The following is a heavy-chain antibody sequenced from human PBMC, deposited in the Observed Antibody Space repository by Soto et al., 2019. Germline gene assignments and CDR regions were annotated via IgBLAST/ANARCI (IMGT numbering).Heavy chain of an antibody. Sequence: GGSLRLSCAASGFTFSSYGMHWVRQAPGKGLEWVAVISYDGSNKYYADSVKGRFTISRDNSKNTLYLQMNSLRAEDTVVYYCAKVRFKSDYDFDYWGQGTLVTVSS. CDR1: GFTFSSYG. D-gene: IGHD4-17*01. CDR3: AKVRFKSDYDFDY. V-gene: IGHV3-30*18. CDR2: ISYDGSNK. J-gene: IGHJ4*02.